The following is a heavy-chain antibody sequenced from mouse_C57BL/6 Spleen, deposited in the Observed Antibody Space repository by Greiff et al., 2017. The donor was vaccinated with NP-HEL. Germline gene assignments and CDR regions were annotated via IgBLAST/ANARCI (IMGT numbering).Heavy chain of an antibody. CDR1: GYTFTSYD. D-gene: IGHD1-1*01. J-gene: IGHJ4*01. Sequence: QVQLQQSGPELVKPGASVKLSCKASGYTFTSYDINWVKQRPGQGLEWIGWIYPRDGSTKYNEKFKGKATLTVDTSSSTAYMELHSLTSEDSAVYFCAVYYGSSSYYAMDYWGQGTSVTVSS. CDR2: IYPRDGST. V-gene: IGHV1-85*01. CDR3: AVYYGSSSYYAMDY.